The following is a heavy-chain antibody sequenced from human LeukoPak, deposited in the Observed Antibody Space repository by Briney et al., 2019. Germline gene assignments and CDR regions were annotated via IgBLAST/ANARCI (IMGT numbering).Heavy chain of an antibody. Sequence: GGSLRLSCAASGFIFRTYSMNWVRHAPGKALEWVSYISGDSNTISYADSVKGRCSVSRDNAKNSMFLQMHTLRDEDTAVYFCASELVTPNFDYWGQGTLVTVSS. CDR2: ISGDSNTI. D-gene: IGHD5-18*01. CDR3: ASELVTPNFDY. CDR1: GFIFRTYS. V-gene: IGHV3-48*02. J-gene: IGHJ4*02.